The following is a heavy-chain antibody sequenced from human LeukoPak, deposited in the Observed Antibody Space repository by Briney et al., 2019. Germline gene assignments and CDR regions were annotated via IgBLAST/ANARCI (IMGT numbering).Heavy chain of an antibody. D-gene: IGHD4-17*01. CDR1: GYTFTGYY. Sequence: ASVKVSCKASGYTFTGYYMHWVRQAPGQGLEWMGWINPNSGGTNYAQKFQGRVTMTRDTSISTAYMELSRLRSDDTAVYYCARDFFYGDYPYNWFDPWGQGTLVTVSS. J-gene: IGHJ5*02. CDR2: INPNSGGT. V-gene: IGHV1-2*02. CDR3: ARDFFYGDYPYNWFDP.